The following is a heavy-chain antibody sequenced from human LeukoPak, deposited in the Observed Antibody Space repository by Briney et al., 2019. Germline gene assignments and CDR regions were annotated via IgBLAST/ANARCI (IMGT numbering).Heavy chain of an antibody. CDR2: ISSSSSYI. D-gene: IGHD3-10*01. V-gene: IGHV3-21*01. J-gene: IGHJ4*02. CDR1: GFTFSSYS. Sequence: GRSLRLSCAASGFTFSSYSMNWVRQAPGKGLEWVSSISSSSSYIYYADSVKGRFTISRDNAKNSLYLQMNSLRVEDTAVYYCARTRYYYNSRSYGAPYYFDYWGQGTLVTVSS. CDR3: ARTRYYYNSRSYGAPYYFDY.